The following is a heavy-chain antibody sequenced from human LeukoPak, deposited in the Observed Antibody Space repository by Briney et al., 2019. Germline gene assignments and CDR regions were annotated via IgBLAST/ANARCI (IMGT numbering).Heavy chain of an antibody. V-gene: IGHV1-8*01. CDR1: GYTFTSYD. J-gene: IGHJ5*02. CDR2: MNPNSGNT. D-gene: IGHD3-3*01. Sequence: ASVKVSCKASGYTFTSYDINWVRQATGQGLEWMGWMNPNSGNTGYAQKFQGRVTMTRNTSISTAYMELSGLRSEDTAVYYCARASYYDFWSGYYTRWFDPWGQGTLVTVSS. CDR3: ARASYYDFWSGYYTRWFDP.